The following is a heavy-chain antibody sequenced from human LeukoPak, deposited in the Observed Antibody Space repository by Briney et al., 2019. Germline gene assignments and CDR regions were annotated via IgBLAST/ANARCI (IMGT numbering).Heavy chain of an antibody. Sequence: SSGTLSLTCAVSGGSISSSNWWSWVRQPPGKGLEWIGEIYHSGSTNYNPSLKSRVTISVDKSENQFSLKLSSVTAADTAVYYCARRSIAAAYYYYYYMDVWGKGTTVTVSS. CDR3: ARRSIAAAYYYYYYMDV. D-gene: IGHD6-13*01. V-gene: IGHV4-4*02. CDR2: IYHSGST. J-gene: IGHJ6*03. CDR1: GGSISSSNW.